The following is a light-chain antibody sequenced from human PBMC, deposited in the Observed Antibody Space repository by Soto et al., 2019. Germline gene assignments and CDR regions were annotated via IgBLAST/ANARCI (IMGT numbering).Light chain of an antibody. CDR1: RSVSGNY. V-gene: IGKV3D-20*01. J-gene: IGKJ5*01. CDR3: QQYGDSPLVT. Sequence: EVVLTQSPATLSLSPGERATPSCGASRSVSGNYLAWYQQRPGLAPRLLIYDAVTRATGITDRFSGSGSGTEFTLSINRLEPEDFAVYYCQQYGDSPLVTFGQGTRLDIK. CDR2: DAV.